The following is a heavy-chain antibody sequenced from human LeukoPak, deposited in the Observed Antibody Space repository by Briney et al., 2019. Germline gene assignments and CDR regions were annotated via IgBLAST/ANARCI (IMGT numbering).Heavy chain of an antibody. V-gene: IGHV3-7*03. CDR2: IKQDGCEK. J-gene: IGHJ3*02. D-gene: IGHD2/OR15-2a*01. Sequence: GGSLRLSCAASGFTFSSYWMSWVRQAPGKGLEWVANIKQDGCEKYYVDSVKGQFTISRDNAKNSLYLQMNSLRAEDTAVYYCARTPSMWPDAFDIWGQGTMVTVSS. CDR3: ARTPSMWPDAFDI. CDR1: GFTFSSYW.